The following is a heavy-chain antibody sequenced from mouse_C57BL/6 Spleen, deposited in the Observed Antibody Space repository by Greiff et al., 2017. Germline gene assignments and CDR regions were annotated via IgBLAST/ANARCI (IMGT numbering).Heavy chain of an antibody. CDR2: IDPSDSYT. D-gene: IGHD3-2*02. CDR1: GYTFTSYW. CDR3: ASQTAQAPDY. J-gene: IGHJ2*01. V-gene: IGHV1-59*01. Sequence: QVQLQQPGAELVRPGTSVKLSCKASGYTFTSYWMHWVKQRPGQGLEWIGVIDPSDSYTNYNQKFKGKATLTVDTSSSTAYMQLSSLTSEDSAVYYCASQTAQAPDYGGQGTTLTVSS.